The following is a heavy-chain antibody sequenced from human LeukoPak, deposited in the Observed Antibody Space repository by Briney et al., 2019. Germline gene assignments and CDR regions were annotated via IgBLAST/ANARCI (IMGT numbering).Heavy chain of an antibody. CDR2: INPNSGGT. J-gene: IGHJ4*02. D-gene: IGHD1-26*01. Sequence: ASVKVSCKASGYTFTGYYMHWVRQAPGQGLEWMGWINPNSGGTNYAQKFQGRVTMTRDTSISTAYMELSRLRSDDTAVYCCARAPGGSYLVSFDYWGQGTLVTVSS. V-gene: IGHV1-2*02. CDR1: GYTFTGYY. CDR3: ARAPGGSYLVSFDY.